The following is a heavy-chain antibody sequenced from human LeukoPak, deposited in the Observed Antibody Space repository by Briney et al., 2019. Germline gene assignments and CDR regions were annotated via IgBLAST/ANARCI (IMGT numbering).Heavy chain of an antibody. CDR3: ASRYCSSTSCPTPYWYFDL. J-gene: IGHJ2*01. CDR1: GFTFSDYT. CDR2: IGSSGAYI. Sequence: GGSLRLSCAASGFTFSDYTMNWVRQAPGKGLEWVSSIGSSGAYIYYADSVKGRFTISRDNAKNSLYLQMNSLRGEDTAVYYCASRYCSSTSCPTPYWYFDLWGRGTLVTVSS. V-gene: IGHV3-21*06. D-gene: IGHD2-2*01.